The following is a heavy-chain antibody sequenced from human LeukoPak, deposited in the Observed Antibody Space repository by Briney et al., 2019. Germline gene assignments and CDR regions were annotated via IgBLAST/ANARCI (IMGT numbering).Heavy chain of an antibody. CDR1: GFTFSSYE. CDR3: ARDRLVRGVTLDY. Sequence: AGSLRLSCAASGFTFSSYEMNWVRQAPGKGLEWVSYISSSGSTIYYADSVKGRFTISRDNAKNSLYLQMNSLRAEDTAVYYCARDRLVRGVTLDYWGQGTLVTVSS. V-gene: IGHV3-48*03. CDR2: ISSSGSTI. D-gene: IGHD3-10*01. J-gene: IGHJ4*02.